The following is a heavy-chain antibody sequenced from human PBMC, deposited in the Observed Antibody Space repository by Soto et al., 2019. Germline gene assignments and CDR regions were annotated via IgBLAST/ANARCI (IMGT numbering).Heavy chain of an antibody. CDR3: ARDVWSRASGPPDS. CDR2: ISWNSGTI. D-gene: IGHD3-10*01. V-gene: IGHV3-9*01. J-gene: IGHJ4*02. Sequence: PGGSLRLFCAASLFSFDYYAMHWVRQAPGKGLEWVTGISWNSGTIGYADSVRGRFTISRDNAKNSLYLQMNSLRAEDTALYYCARDVWSRASGPPDSWGQGTLVTVSS. CDR1: LFSFDYYA.